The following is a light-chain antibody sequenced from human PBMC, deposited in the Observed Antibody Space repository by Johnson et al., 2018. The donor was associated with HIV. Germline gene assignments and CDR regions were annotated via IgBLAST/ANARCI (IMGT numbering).Light chain of an antibody. CDR3: GTWDSSLSAGV. CDR2: ENN. V-gene: IGLV1-51*02. J-gene: IGLJ1*01. CDR1: SSNIVNNY. Sequence: QSVLTQPPSVSAAPGQMVTISCSGSSSNIVNNYVSWYQQLPGTAPKLLIYENNKRRSGIPDRFSGSKSGTSATLGITGLQTGDEAVYYCGTWDSSLSAGVFGTGTKVTVL.